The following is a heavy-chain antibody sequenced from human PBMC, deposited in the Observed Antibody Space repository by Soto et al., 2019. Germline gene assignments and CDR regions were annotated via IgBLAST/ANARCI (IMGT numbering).Heavy chain of an antibody. CDR1: GGSISSSNC. V-gene: IGHV4-4*02. CDR3: ARVAGSYYYGMDV. J-gene: IGHJ6*02. CDR2: IYHSGST. Sequence: QVQLPESGPGLVKPSGTLSLTCAVSGGSISSSNCWSWVRQPPGKGLEWIGEIYHSGSTNFNPSLKSRVTISVDKSKNQFSLKLNSVTAADTAVYYCARVAGSYYYGMDVWGQGTTVTVSS.